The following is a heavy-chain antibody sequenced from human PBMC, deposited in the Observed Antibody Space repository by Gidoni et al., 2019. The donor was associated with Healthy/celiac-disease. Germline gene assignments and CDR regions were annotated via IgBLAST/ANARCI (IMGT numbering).Heavy chain of an antibody. D-gene: IGHD6-19*01. J-gene: IGHJ4*02. CDR2: IFSNDEK. Sequence: QVTLKESGPVLVKPTETLTLTCTVAGFSLSNARMCVSWIRQPPGKALEWLAHIFSNDEKSYSTSLKSRLTISKDTSKSQVVLTMTNMDPVDTATYYCALMSSGWYSDRPPLDYWGQGTLVTVSS. CDR3: ALMSSGWYSDRPPLDY. V-gene: IGHV2-26*01. CDR1: GFSLSNARMC.